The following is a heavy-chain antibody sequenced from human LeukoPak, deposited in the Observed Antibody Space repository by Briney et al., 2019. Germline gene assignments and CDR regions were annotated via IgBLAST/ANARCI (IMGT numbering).Heavy chain of an antibody. CDR2: IYYSGST. J-gene: IGHJ4*02. CDR1: GGSISSYY. CDR3: ARVSWDPNSYYFDY. V-gene: IGHV4-59*01. D-gene: IGHD1-1*01. Sequence: PSETLSLTCTVSGGSISSYYWSWIRQPPGMGLEWMGYIYYSGSTNYNPSLKSRVTISVDTSKNQFSLKLSSVTAADTAVYYCARVSWDPNSYYFDYWGQGTLVTVSS.